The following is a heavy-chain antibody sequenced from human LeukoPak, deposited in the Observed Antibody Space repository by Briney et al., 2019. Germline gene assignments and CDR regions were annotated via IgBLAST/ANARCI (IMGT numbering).Heavy chain of an antibody. CDR1: GYSISSGYY. CDR2: IYHSGST. CDR3: ARVSVAWFDP. Sequence: PSETLSLTCTVSGYSISSGYYWGWIRQPPGKGLEWIGSIYHSGSTYYNPSLKSRVTISVDKSKNQFSLKLSSVTAADTAVYYCARVSVAWFDPWGQGTLVTVSS. J-gene: IGHJ5*02. D-gene: IGHD4-23*01. V-gene: IGHV4-38-2*02.